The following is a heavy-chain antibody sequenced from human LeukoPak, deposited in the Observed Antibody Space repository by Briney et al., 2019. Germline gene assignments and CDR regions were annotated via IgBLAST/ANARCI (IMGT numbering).Heavy chain of an antibody. V-gene: IGHV4-59*08. Sequence: PSETLSLTCTVSGGSISSYYWSWIRQPPGKGLEWIGYIYYSGSTNYNPSLKSRVTVSVDTSTNQFSLKLRSVTVADTAVYYCARRTAACNHFEYWGQGTLVTVPS. CDR1: GGSISSYY. J-gene: IGHJ4*02. CDR3: ARRTAACNHFEY. D-gene: IGHD6-25*01. CDR2: IYYSGST.